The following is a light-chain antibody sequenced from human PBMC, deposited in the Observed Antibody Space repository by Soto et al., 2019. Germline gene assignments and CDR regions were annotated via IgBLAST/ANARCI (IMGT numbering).Light chain of an antibody. J-gene: IGKJ1*01. V-gene: IGKV1-5*01. CDR2: DAS. CDR3: QQYNSFPAT. CDR1: QSLGNW. Sequence: IQMTQSPSTLSASVGDRVTITCRASQSLGNWLAWYQQKPGKAPELLIHDASSLENGVSSRFSGSGSGTEFTLTISSLQPDDFATYICQQYNSFPATFGQGTKVDTK.